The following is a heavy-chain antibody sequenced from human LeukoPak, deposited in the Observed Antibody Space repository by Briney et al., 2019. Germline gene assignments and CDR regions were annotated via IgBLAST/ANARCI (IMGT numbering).Heavy chain of an antibody. CDR3: ARGSSDSWYFRGQYNRFDP. J-gene: IGHJ5*02. D-gene: IGHD6-13*01. V-gene: IGHV4-61*02. Sequence: PSETLSLTCTVSGGSISSGSYYWSWIRQPAGKGLEWIGRIYTSGSTNYNPSLKSRVTISVDTSKNQFSLKLTSVTAADTAVYYCARGSSDSWYFRGQYNRFDPWGQGTLVTVSS. CDR2: IYTSGST. CDR1: GGSISSGSYY.